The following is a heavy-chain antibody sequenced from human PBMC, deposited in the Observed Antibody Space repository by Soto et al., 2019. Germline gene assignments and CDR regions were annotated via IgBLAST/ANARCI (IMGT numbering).Heavy chain of an antibody. CDR1: GGTFSSYA. J-gene: IGHJ6*01. CDR2: IIPIFGTA. D-gene: IGHD3-10*01. Sequence: SVKVSCKASGGTFSSYAISWVRQAPGQGLEWMGGIIPIFGTANYAQKCQGRVTSTADESTSTADRELSRGRSDETAVDYCERGSEASIVDRPEDYSYCYGMEVWGQGTTVT. CDR3: ERGSEASIVDRPEDYSYCYGMEV. V-gene: IGHV1-69*13.